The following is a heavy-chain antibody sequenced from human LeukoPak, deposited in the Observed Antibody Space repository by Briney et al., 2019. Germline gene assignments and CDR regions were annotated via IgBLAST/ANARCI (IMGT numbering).Heavy chain of an antibody. Sequence: TGGSLRLSCAVSGFTFSSYWMHWVRQAPGKGLEWVSYITSSSSAIYYADSVKGRFTISRDNARNSLYLQMNSLRAEDTAVYYCARVRGSYHFDYWGQGTLVTVSS. V-gene: IGHV3-48*01. CDR1: GFTFSSYW. J-gene: IGHJ4*02. D-gene: IGHD1-26*01. CDR2: ITSSSSAI. CDR3: ARVRGSYHFDY.